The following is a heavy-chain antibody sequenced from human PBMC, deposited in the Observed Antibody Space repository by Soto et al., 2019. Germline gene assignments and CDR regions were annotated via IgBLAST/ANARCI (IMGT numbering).Heavy chain of an antibody. Sequence: GASVKVSCKTSGYTFTGYYMHWVRQAPGQGLEWMGWINPNSGGTNYAQKFQGRVTMTRDTSISTAYMELSRLRSDDTAVYYCAGDLSLVYPIDYWGQGTLVTVYS. J-gene: IGHJ4*02. CDR2: INPNSGGT. CDR1: GYTFTGYY. CDR3: AGDLSLVYPIDY. V-gene: IGHV1-2*02.